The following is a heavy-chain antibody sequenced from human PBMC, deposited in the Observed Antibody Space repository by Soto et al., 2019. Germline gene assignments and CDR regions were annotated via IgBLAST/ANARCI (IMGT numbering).Heavy chain of an antibody. D-gene: IGHD3-22*01. CDR3: AREGYYDSSGYSYYYYYGMDV. Sequence: QVQLVQSGAEVKKPGASVKVSCKASGYTFTSYGISWVRQAPGQGLEWMGWISAYNGNTNYAQKLQGRVTMTTDTSTSTDYMELRSLRSDDTAVYYCAREGYYDSSGYSYYYYYGMDVWGQGTTVTVSS. J-gene: IGHJ6*02. V-gene: IGHV1-18*01. CDR1: GYTFTSYG. CDR2: ISAYNGNT.